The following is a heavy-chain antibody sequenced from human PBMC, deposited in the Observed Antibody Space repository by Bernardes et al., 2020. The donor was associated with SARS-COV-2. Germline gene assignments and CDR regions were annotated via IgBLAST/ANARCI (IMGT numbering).Heavy chain of an antibody. CDR2: ISSSSSTI. Sequence: VGSLSLSCAASGFTFSSYSMNWVRQAPGKGLEWFSYISSSSSTIYYADSVKGRFTISRDNAKNSLYLQMNSLRAEDTAVYYCARDTYYDFWSGYYGGVEYWGQGTLVTVSS. CDR3: ARDTYYDFWSGYYGGVEY. D-gene: IGHD3-3*01. CDR1: GFTFSSYS. V-gene: IGHV3-48*01. J-gene: IGHJ4*02.